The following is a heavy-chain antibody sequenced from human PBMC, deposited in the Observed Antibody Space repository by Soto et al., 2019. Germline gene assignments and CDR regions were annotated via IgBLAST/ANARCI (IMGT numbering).Heavy chain of an antibody. J-gene: IGHJ4*02. CDR2: IKQDGSEK. CDR3: ARGLYSGWYIFDY. Sequence: RLSCAASGFTFSSYWMSWVRQAPGKGLEWVANIKQDGSEKYYADSVKGRFTISRDNAKNSLYLQMNSLRAEDTAVYYCARGLYSGWYIFDYWGQGTLVTVSS. D-gene: IGHD6-19*01. CDR1: GFTFSSYW. V-gene: IGHV3-7*03.